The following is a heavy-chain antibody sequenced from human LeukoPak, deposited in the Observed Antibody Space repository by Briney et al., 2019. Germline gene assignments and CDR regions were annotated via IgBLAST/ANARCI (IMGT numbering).Heavy chain of an antibody. Sequence: APVKVSCKASGYTFTGYYMHWVRQAPGQGLEWMGWINPNSGGTNYAQKFQGRVTMTRDTSISTACMELSRLRSDDTAVYYCAFIGRYCSSTSCSFDYWGQGTLVTVSS. CDR3: AFIGRYCSSTSCSFDY. J-gene: IGHJ4*02. D-gene: IGHD2-2*01. CDR1: GYTFTGYY. V-gene: IGHV1-2*02. CDR2: INPNSGGT.